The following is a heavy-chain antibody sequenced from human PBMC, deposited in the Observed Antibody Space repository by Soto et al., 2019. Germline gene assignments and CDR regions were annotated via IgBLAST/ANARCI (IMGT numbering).Heavy chain of an antibody. CDR2: ISWDGGST. Sequence: HPGGSLRLSCAASGFTFDDYTMHWVRQAPGKGLEWVSLISWDGGSTYYADSVKGRFTISRDNSKNSLYLQMNSLRTEDTALYYCAKDREGQQWLANYYYYGMDVWGQGTTVTVSS. D-gene: IGHD6-19*01. CDR1: GFTFDDYT. V-gene: IGHV3-43*01. CDR3: AKDREGQQWLANYYYYGMDV. J-gene: IGHJ6*02.